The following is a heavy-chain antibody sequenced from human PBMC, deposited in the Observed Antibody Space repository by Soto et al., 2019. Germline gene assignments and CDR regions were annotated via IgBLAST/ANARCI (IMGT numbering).Heavy chain of an antibody. Sequence: SVKVSCKASGGPFSSYAISCVRQTPGQGHEWMGGIIPIFGTANYAQKFQGRVTITADESTSTAYMELSSLRSENTAVYYCARVGVLATRNTPFDDWGQGTRVTVTS. J-gene: IGHJ4*02. V-gene: IGHV1-69*13. CDR2: IIPIFGTA. D-gene: IGHD1-26*01. CDR1: GGPFSSYA. CDR3: ARVGVLATRNTPFDD.